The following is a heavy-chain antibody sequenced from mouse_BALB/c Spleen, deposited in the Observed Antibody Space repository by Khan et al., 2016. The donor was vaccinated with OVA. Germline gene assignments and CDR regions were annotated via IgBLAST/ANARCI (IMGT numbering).Heavy chain of an antibody. CDR1: GYTFTNYG. Sequence: QIQLVQSGPDLKKPGETVKISCKASGYTFTNYGINWVKQAPGKGLKWMGWIYTYTGEPTYADDFKGRFAFSLETSASTAYLQINNLKTEDTATYLCARGGRGAMDYWGQGTSVTVSS. CDR3: ARGGRGAMDY. V-gene: IGHV9-3-1*01. D-gene: IGHD3-3*01. J-gene: IGHJ4*01. CDR2: IYTYTGEP.